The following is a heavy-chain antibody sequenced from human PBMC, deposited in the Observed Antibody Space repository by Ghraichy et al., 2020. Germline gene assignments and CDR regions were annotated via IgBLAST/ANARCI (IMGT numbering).Heavy chain of an antibody. Sequence: SETLSLTCAISGDTVSSDTSSWDWLRQSPSRGLEWLGRTYYRSKWFYENAVSLRSRLTIISDTPTNQFSLQLYSVTPEDTALYFCARSLYSNLLTQTSFDPWSEGTLVTVSS. D-gene: IGHD2-15*01. CDR1: GDTVSSDTSS. CDR2: TYYRSKWFY. CDR3: ARSLYSNLLTQTSFDP. V-gene: IGHV6-1*01. J-gene: IGHJ5*02.